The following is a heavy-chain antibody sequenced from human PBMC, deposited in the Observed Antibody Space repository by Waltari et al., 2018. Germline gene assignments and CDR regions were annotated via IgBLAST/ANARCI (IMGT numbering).Heavy chain of an antibody. V-gene: IGHV3-74*01. CDR2: ISGDGGST. J-gene: IGHJ5*02. Sequence: QAPGKGVVWVSRISGDGGSTSYADSVKGRFTISRDNANKTLYLQMNSLRAEDTAVYYCTRTRYCSTTTCQVDWFDPWGQGTLVTVSS. D-gene: IGHD2-2*01. CDR3: TRTRYCSTTTCQVDWFDP.